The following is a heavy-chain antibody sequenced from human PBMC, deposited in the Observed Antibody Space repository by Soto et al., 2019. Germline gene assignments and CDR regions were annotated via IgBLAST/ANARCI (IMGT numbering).Heavy chain of an antibody. V-gene: IGHV5-51*01. CDR1: GYSFTSYW. J-gene: IGHJ6*04. Sequence: GESLKISCKGSGYSFTSYWIGWVRQMPGKGLEWMGIIYPGDSDTRYSPSFQGQVTISADKSISTAYLQWSSLKASDTAMYYFGLGSGSYQSYYYYGMDVWGKGTPVTVSS. CDR2: IYPGDSDT. CDR3: GLGSGSYQSYYYYGMDV. D-gene: IGHD3-10*01.